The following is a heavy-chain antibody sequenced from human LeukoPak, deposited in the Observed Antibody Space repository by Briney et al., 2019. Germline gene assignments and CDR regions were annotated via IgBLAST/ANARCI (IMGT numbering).Heavy chain of an antibody. V-gene: IGHV3-23*01. D-gene: IGHD3-22*01. CDR1: TFTFNNYG. CDR3: AKDLPPYYYDSSGYYLTY. Sequence: GGSLRLSCAASTFTFNNYGMSWVRQAPGKGLEWASAISGSGRSTYYADSVKGRFTISRDNSRNTLYLQMNSLRAEDTAVYYCAKDLPPYYYDSSGYYLTYWGQGTQVTVSS. J-gene: IGHJ4*02. CDR2: ISGSGRST.